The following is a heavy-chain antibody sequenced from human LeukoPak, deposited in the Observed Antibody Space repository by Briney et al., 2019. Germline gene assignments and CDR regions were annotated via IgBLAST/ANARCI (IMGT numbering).Heavy chain of an antibody. D-gene: IGHD2-8*01. CDR3: ARFVLGDAFDI. V-gene: IGHV3-23*01. J-gene: IGHJ3*02. CDR1: GFNFANHA. Sequence: GGSLRLSCAASGFNFANHAMSWVRQTPGKGLEWVSAISGGGDITYYADSVTGRFTISRDNAKNTLYLQMNSLRAEDTAVYYCARFVLGDAFDIWGQGTMVTVSS. CDR2: ISGGGDIT.